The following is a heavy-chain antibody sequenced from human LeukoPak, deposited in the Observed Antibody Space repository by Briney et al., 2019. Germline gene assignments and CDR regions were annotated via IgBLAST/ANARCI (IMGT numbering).Heavy chain of an antibody. Sequence: PSETLSLTCTVSGGSISSSNNYWGWIRQPPGKGLEWIGSSYYSGTFYYSGSTYYNPSLKSRVTISMDTSKNHFSLDLSSVTAADTAVYYCARVRVLIVRWLVREAGYFDYWGQGTLVTVSS. D-gene: IGHD6-19*01. CDR3: ARVRVLIVRWLVREAGYFDY. V-gene: IGHV4-39*02. CDR2: SYYSGTFYYSGST. J-gene: IGHJ4*02. CDR1: GGSISSSNNY.